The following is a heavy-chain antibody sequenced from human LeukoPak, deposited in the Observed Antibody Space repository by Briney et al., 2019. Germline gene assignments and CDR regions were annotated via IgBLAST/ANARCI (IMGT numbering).Heavy chain of an antibody. CDR1: GYTLTELS. V-gene: IGHV1-24*01. CDR2: FDPEDGET. Sequence: GASVTVSCKVSGYTLTELSMHWVRQAPGKGLEWMGGFDPEDGETIYAQKFQGRVTMTEDTSTDTAYMELSSLRSEDTAVYYCAIDVGAVDWYFDLWDRGTLVTVSS. J-gene: IGHJ2*01. CDR3: AIDVGAVDWYFDL. D-gene: IGHD1-26*01.